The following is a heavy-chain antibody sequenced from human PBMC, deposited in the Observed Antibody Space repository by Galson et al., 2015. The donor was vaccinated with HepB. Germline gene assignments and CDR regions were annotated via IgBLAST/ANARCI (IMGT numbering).Heavy chain of an antibody. Sequence: SLRLSCATSGFIFRNYGMHWVRQAPGKGLEWVAVIWYDGRDQKYADSVRGRFTISGDNSRNTLYLQMSSLRVEDTALYYCAKLDSSGCSWGQGTLVTVSS. CDR1: GFIFRNYG. D-gene: IGHD3-22*01. CDR3: AKLDSSGCS. V-gene: IGHV3-33*06. CDR2: IWYDGRDQ. J-gene: IGHJ4*02.